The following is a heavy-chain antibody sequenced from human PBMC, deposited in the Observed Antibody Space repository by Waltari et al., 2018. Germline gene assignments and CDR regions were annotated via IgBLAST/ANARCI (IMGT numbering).Heavy chain of an antibody. CDR1: GYTFTRYD. Sequence: QVQLVQSGAEAKKPGASVKVSCKASGYTFTRYDINLVRQATGQGLEWMGWMNPNSGNTGYAQKFQGRGTMTRNTSISTAYMELSSLRSEDTAVYYCARESDDFSNWLDPWGQGTLVTVSS. CDR2: MNPNSGNT. V-gene: IGHV1-8*01. J-gene: IGHJ5*02. D-gene: IGHD3-3*01. CDR3: ARESDDFSNWLDP.